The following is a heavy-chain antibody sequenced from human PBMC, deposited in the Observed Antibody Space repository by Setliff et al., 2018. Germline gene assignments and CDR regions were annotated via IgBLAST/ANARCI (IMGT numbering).Heavy chain of an antibody. J-gene: IGHJ5*01. CDR1: GASISSGSHY. V-gene: IGHV4-61*09. CDR3: VRDRYGRNSDGSGVYNWFDS. CDR2: VYSTGST. D-gene: IGHD2-15*01. Sequence: SETLSLTCNVSGASISSGSHYWSWIRQSAGEKPTWIGHVYSTGSTNYNPSFESRVSIXXXKSNNQFSLKMTSVTAADTAMYYCVRDRYGRNSDGSGVYNWFDSWGRGILVTVSS.